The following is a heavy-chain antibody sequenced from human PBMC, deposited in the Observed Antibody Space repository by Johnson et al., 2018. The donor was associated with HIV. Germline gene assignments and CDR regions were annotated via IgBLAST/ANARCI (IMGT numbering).Heavy chain of an antibody. CDR1: GFTFSSYA. D-gene: IGHD3-16*02. Sequence: VQLVESGGGLVQPGGSLRLSCAASGFTFSSYAMSWVRQAPGKGLEWVSAISGSGGSTYYADSVKGRFTISSDNSKNTLYLQMHSLRAEDTAVYYCARTEMITFGGVIVLGGAFDIWGQGTMVTVSS. CDR3: ARTEMITFGGVIVLGGAFDI. V-gene: IGHV3-23*04. J-gene: IGHJ3*02. CDR2: ISGSGGST.